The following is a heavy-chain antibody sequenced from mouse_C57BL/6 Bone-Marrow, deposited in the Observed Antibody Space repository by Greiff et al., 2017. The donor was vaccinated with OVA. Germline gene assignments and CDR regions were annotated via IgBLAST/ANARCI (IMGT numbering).Heavy chain of an antibody. D-gene: IGHD3-2*02. CDR3: TRQLRLQAWFAY. CDR2: IDPETCGT. J-gene: IGHJ3*01. CDR1: GYTFTDYE. Sequence: HVQLQQSGAELVRPGASVKLSCKASGYTFTDYEMHCVKQTPVHGLAWIGAIDPETCGTAYHQQFKGKATLTACKTSSTAYMELRSLTSEDSAVYYCTRQLRLQAWFAYWGQGTLVTVSA. V-gene: IGHV1-23*01.